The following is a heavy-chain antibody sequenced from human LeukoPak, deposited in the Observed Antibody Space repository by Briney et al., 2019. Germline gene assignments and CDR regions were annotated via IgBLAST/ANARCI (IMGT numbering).Heavy chain of an antibody. J-gene: IGHJ4*02. Sequence: QPGGSLRLSCAASGFTVSSNYMSWVRQAPGKGLEWVSVIYSGGSTYYADSVKGRFTISRDDSKSTLYLQMDSLRAEDTAVYYCARGDSYDTTIDYWGQGTLVTVSS. V-gene: IGHV3-66*02. D-gene: IGHD5-12*01. CDR2: IYSGGST. CDR1: GFTVSSNY. CDR3: ARGDSYDTTIDY.